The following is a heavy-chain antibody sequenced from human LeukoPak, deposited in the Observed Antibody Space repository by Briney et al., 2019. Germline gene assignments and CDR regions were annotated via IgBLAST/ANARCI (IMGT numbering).Heavy chain of an antibody. D-gene: IGHD3-10*01. CDR3: ARHVSGSCYYYYYYMDV. CDR1: GGSFSGYY. CDR2: INHSGST. V-gene: IGHV4-34*01. Sequence: PSETLSLTCAVYGGSFSGYYWSWIRQPPGKGLEWIGEINHSGSTNYNPSLKSRVTISVDTSKNQFSLKLSSVTAADTAVYYCARHVSGSCYYYYYYMDVWGKGTTVTISS. J-gene: IGHJ6*03.